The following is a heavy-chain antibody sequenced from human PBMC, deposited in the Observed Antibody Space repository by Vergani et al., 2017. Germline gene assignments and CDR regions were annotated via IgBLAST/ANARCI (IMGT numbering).Heavy chain of an antibody. CDR2: IKSDGSIT. V-gene: IGHV3-74*01. J-gene: IGHJ4*02. Sequence: EVTLVESGGGLVQPGGSLRLSCAASGFIFSSCWMHWVRQAPGKGPVVGSRIKSDGSITNYADFVRGRFTISRDNARNTLFLHLNDLRAEDTAVYYCARQESDGLHVDYWGQGTLVTVSS. CDR3: ARQESDGLHVDY. CDR1: GFIFSSCW. D-gene: IGHD5-24*01.